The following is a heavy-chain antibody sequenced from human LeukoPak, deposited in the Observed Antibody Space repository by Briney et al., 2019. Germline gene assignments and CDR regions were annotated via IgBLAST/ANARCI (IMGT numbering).Heavy chain of an antibody. CDR2: IYYSGST. Sequence: PSETLSLTCTVSGGSISSYYWSWIRQPPGKGLEWIGYIYYSGSTNYNPSLKSRVTISVDTSKNQFSLKLRSVTAADTAVYYCARVTYYYDSSGYSHRVFDYWGQGTLVSVSS. CDR3: ARVTYYYDSSGYSHRVFDY. D-gene: IGHD3-22*01. V-gene: IGHV4-59*01. J-gene: IGHJ4*02. CDR1: GGSISSYY.